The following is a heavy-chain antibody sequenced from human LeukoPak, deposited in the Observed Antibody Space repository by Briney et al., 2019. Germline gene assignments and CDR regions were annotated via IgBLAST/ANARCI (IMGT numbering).Heavy chain of an antibody. CDR2: INSDGSST. Sequence: PGGSLRLSCAASGLTFSSYWMHWVRQAPGKGLVWVSRINSDGSSTNYADSVKGRFTISRDNAKNTLYLQMNSLRAEDTAVYYCASGYCSGGSCYMASGSVWGKGTTVTVSS. CDR1: GLTFSSYW. CDR3: ASGYCSGGSCYMASGSV. D-gene: IGHD2-15*01. J-gene: IGHJ6*04. V-gene: IGHV3-74*01.